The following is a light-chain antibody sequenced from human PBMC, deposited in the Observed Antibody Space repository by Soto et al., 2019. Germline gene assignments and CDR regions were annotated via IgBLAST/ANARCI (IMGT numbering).Light chain of an antibody. J-gene: IGKJ5*01. Sequence: EIVLTQSPATLSLSPGETATLSCRASQSVSNYLAWYQHKPGQAPRLLIYGASNRATGVSARMSGSGSGRDFTLTINSLEPEDSAVYYCHQRTNWPSITFGQATRLEI. CDR3: HQRTNWPSIT. CDR1: QSVSNY. CDR2: GAS. V-gene: IGKV3-11*02.